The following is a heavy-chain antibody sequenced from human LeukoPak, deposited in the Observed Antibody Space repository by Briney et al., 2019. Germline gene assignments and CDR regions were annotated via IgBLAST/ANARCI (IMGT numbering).Heavy chain of an antibody. CDR1: GGSGGSFRNYA. V-gene: IGHV1-69*13. D-gene: IGHD1-1*01. Sequence: ASVKVSCKSSGGSGGSFRNYAIGWGRQDPGQGLEWMGKVIPLFGRPDYAPSFQCRVTITADDSTSTVYMELSSLQSDDTAVYYCARAENWKDGSRFDFWGQGTLVTVSS. CDR2: VIPLFGRP. CDR3: ARAENWKDGSRFDF. J-gene: IGHJ4*02.